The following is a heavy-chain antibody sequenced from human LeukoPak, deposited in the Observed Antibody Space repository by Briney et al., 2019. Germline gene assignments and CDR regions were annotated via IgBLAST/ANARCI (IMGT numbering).Heavy chain of an antibody. J-gene: IGHJ3*02. Sequence: ARSLRLSCAASGFTFSSYGMHWVRQAPGKGLEWVAVISYDGSNKYYADSVKGRFTISRDNSNNTLYLQMNSLRAEDTAVYYCAVVAAPLDAFDIWGQGTMVTVSS. D-gene: IGHD2-15*01. CDR2: ISYDGSNK. CDR3: AVVAAPLDAFDI. CDR1: GFTFSSYG. V-gene: IGHV3-30*03.